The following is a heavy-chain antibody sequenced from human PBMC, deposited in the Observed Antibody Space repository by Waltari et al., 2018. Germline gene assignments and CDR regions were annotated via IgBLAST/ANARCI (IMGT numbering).Heavy chain of an antibody. CDR3: AHRKIVATIDRDHFDY. CDR1: GFSLSTRGGG. J-gene: IGHJ4*02. Sequence: QITLKESGPTLVKLTHTLTLTCTFSGFSLSTRGGGVGVSRQPPGKALEWLALIYWNDDKRYSPSLKSRLTITKDTSKNQVVLTMTNMDPVDTATYYCAHRKIVATIDRDHFDYWGQGTLVTVSS. V-gene: IGHV2-5*01. CDR2: IYWNDDK. D-gene: IGHD5-12*01.